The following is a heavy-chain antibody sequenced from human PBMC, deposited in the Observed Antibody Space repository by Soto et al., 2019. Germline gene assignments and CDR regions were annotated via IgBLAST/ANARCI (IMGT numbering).Heavy chain of an antibody. D-gene: IGHD1-26*01. CDR3: AGMVGARGHWFDP. CDR2: ISAYNGNT. CDR1: GYTFTSYG. Sequence: QVQLVQSGGEVKKPGASVKVSCKASGYTFTSYGISWVRQAPGQGLEWMGRISAYNGNTNYAQKLHGRGTMITDTSTSTAYMELRSLRSDDMAVYYCAGMVGARGHWFDPWGQGTLVTVSS. J-gene: IGHJ5*02. V-gene: IGHV1-18*03.